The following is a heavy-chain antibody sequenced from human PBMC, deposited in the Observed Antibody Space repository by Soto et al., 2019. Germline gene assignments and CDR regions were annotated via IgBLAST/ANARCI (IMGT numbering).Heavy chain of an antibody. CDR1: GYTLTELS. D-gene: IGHD3-10*01. CDR2: FDPEDGET. V-gene: IGHV1-24*01. Sequence: ASVKVSCKVSGYTLTELSMHWVRQAPGKGLEWMGGFDPEDGETIYAQKFQGRVTMTEDTSTDTAYMELSSLRSKDTAVYYCATVWSVVRGHFGMNVGGKGTSVTVSS. J-gene: IGHJ6*04. CDR3: ATVWSVVRGHFGMNV.